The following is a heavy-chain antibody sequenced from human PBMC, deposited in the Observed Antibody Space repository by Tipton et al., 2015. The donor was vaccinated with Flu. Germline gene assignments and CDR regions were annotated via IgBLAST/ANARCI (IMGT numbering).Heavy chain of an antibody. CDR1: GYSFTSDG. CDR3: TLGLEWLQL. J-gene: IGHJ4*02. D-gene: IGHD5-12*01. CDR2: ISTYNGDT. Sequence: QLVQSGGEVKKPGTSVKVSCKASGYSFTSDGITWVRQAPGQGLEWMGWISTYNGDTNVAQSLQGRVTMTRDTFANTAFPELTGLRSDDTAVYYCTLGLEWLQLWGQGTLITVSS. V-gene: IGHV1-18*04.